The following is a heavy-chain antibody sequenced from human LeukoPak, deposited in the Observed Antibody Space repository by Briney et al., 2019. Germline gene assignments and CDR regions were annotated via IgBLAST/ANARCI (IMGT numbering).Heavy chain of an antibody. CDR2: ISGSGGST. CDR3: AKDYGDYVAEWDY. CDR1: GFTFSSYS. V-gene: IGHV3-23*01. Sequence: PPGGSLRLSCAASGFTFSSYSMNWVRQAPGKGLEWVSAISGSGGSTYYADSVKGRFTISRDNSKNTLYLQMNSLRAEDTAVYYCAKDYGDYVAEWDYWGQGTLVTVSS. J-gene: IGHJ4*02. D-gene: IGHD4-17*01.